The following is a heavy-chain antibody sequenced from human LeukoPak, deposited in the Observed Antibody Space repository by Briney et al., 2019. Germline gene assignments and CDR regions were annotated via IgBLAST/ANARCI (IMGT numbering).Heavy chain of an antibody. CDR2: IYYSGST. D-gene: IGHD4-17*01. J-gene: IGHJ5*02. CDR1: GGSISSYY. Sequence: KPSETLSLTCTVSGGSISSYYWSWIRQPPGKGLEWIGNIYYSGSTNYNPSLKSRVTISVDTSKNQFSLKLSSVTAADTAVYYCARGYGDYIYYWFDPWGRGTLVTVSS. V-gene: IGHV4-59*01. CDR3: ARGYGDYIYYWFDP.